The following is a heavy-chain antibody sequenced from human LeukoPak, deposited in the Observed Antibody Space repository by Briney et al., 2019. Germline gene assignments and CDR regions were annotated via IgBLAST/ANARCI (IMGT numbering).Heavy chain of an antibody. V-gene: IGHV3-23*01. CDR2: ISSSGGTT. Sequence: GGSLRLSCSASGFTFSSHPMTWVRQAPGKGLDWVSAISSSGGTTYYADSVKGRFTISRDNSKNKLYLEMNSPRAEDTAVYYCAKDEGYNYGSDYWGQGTLVTVSS. D-gene: IGHD5-18*01. J-gene: IGHJ4*02. CDR1: GFTFSSHP. CDR3: AKDEGYNYGSDY.